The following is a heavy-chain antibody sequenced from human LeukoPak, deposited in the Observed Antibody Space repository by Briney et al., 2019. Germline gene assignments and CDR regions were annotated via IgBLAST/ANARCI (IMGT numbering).Heavy chain of an antibody. CDR3: ARDPVAVAGSGFDP. V-gene: IGHV3-74*01. CDR1: GFTFSSYW. D-gene: IGHD6-19*01. J-gene: IGHJ5*02. CDR2: INSDGSST. Sequence: SGGSLRLSCAASGFTFSSYWMHWVRHATGKGLVWVSRINSDGSSTRYADSVKGRFTISRDNAKNTLYLQMNSLRAEDTAVYYCARDPVAVAGSGFDPWGQGTLVTVSS.